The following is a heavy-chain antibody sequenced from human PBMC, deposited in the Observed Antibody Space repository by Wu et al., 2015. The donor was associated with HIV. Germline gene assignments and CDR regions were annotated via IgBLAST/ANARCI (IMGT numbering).Heavy chain of an antibody. V-gene: IGHV4-30-4*08. CDR1: DSLTSGDYY. CDR2: IFSNGNT. D-gene: IGHD1-7*01. J-gene: IGHJ3*02. CDR3: AREAWNSLGWLGFDI. Sequence: QVQLQESGPGLVKPSQTLSLTCSLSDSLTSGDYYWTWIRQSPGKGLEWIGYIFSNGNTKYSPSLQSRVTISLDTSNNRFSLKLTSVTAADTGMYYRAREAWNSLGWLGFDIWGQGTMVTVSS.